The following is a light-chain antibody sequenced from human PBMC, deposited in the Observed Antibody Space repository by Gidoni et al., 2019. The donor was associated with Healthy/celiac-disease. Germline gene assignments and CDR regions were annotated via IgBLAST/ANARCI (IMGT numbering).Light chain of an antibody. V-gene: IGKV3-11*01. CDR1: QSVSSY. J-gene: IGKJ4*01. Sequence: IVLTQSPATLSLSPGERAPLSCRASQSVSSYLAWYQQKPGQAPRLLIYDASNRATGIPARFSGSGSGTDVTLTISSLEPEEFAVYYCQQRSNWPPAVTFGGGTKVEIK. CDR3: QQRSNWPPAVT. CDR2: DAS.